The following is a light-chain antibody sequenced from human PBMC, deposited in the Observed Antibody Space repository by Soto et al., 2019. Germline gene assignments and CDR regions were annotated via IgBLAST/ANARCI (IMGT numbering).Light chain of an antibody. CDR1: QTLSSW. J-gene: IGKJ4*01. V-gene: IGKV1-5*01. Sequence: DIQMTQSPSTLSASVGDKVTSTCRASQTLSSWLAWYQQKPGKAPKLLIYDVSSLESGVPSRFSGSGSGTEFTLTISSLQPDDFATYYCQQYNSYSLTFGGGTKVEIK. CDR3: QQYNSYSLT. CDR2: DVS.